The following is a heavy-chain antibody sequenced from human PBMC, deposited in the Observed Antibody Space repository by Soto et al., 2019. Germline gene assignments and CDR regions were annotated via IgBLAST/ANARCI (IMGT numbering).Heavy chain of an antibody. CDR2: ISSGGGTI. V-gene: IGHV3-48*04. CDR1: GFTFSSYA. CDR3: ARDGGYCSSTSCYWGTYYYYYGMDV. D-gene: IGHD2-2*01. J-gene: IGHJ6*02. Sequence: PGGSLRLSCAASGFTFSSYAMSWVRQAPGKGLEWVSYISSGGGTIHYADSVKGRFTISRDNAKNSLYLQMNSLRAEDTAVYYCARDGGYCSSTSCYWGTYYYYYGMDVWGQGTTVTVSS.